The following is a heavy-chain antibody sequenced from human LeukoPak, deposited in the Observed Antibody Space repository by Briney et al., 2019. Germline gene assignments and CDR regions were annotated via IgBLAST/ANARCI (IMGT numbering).Heavy chain of an antibody. J-gene: IGHJ4*02. CDR3: AKEPHYYDSSGYY. D-gene: IGHD3-22*01. V-gene: IGHV3-43*02. Sequence: GGSLRLSCAASGFTFDDYAMHWVRQAPGKGLEWVSLIGGDGGSTYYADSVKGRFTITRDNSKNSLYLQMNSLRTEDTALYYCAKEPHYYDSSGYYWGQGTLVTVSS. CDR1: GFTFDDYA. CDR2: IGGDGGST.